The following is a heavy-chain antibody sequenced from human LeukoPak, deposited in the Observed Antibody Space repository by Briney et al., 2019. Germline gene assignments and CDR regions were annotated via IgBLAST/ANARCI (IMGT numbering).Heavy chain of an antibody. D-gene: IGHD2-8*01. V-gene: IGHV4-34*01. CDR3: ARGIGVLMVYAMLDWFDP. CDR2: INHSGST. CDR1: GGSFSGYY. J-gene: IGHJ5*02. Sequence: PSETLSLTCAVYGGSFSGYYWSWIRQPPRKGLEWIGEINHSGSTNYNPSLKSRVTISVDTSKNQFSLKLSSVTAADTAVYYCARGIGVLMVYAMLDWFDPWGQGTLVTVSS.